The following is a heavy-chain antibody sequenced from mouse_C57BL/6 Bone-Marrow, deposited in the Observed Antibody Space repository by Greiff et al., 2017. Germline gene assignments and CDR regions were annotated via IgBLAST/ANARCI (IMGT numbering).Heavy chain of an antibody. CDR2: IDPETGGT. V-gene: IGHV1-15*01. CDR1: GYTFTDYE. CDR3: TPRYFYGISYVPMDY. Sequence: VQLQESGAELVRPGASVTLSCKASGYTFTDYEMHWVKQTPVHGLEWIGAIDPETGGTAYNQKFKGKAILTADKSSSTAYMELRSLTSELSSVYYCTPRYFYGISYVPMDYWGQGPSVTVSS. D-gene: IGHD1-1*01. J-gene: IGHJ4*01.